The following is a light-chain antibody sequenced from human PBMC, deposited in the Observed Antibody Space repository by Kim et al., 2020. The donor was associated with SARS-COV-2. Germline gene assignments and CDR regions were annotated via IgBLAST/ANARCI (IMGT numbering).Light chain of an antibody. J-gene: IGLJ3*02. CDR3: NSRDSSGYHVV. CDR1: SLRNYY. Sequence: SSELTQDPAVSVALGQTVRLTCQGDSLRNYYATWYQQRPGQAPVLVLYGKYNRPSGIPDRFSGSASGNTASLTITGAQAEDEADYYCNSRDSSGYHVVF. CDR2: GKY. V-gene: IGLV3-19*01.